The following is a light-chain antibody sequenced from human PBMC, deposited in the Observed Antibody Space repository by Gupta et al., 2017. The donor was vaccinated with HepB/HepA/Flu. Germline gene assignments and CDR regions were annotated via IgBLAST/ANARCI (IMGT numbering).Light chain of an antibody. CDR2: LAS. CDR3: VQGRQTGT. J-gene: IGKJ1*01. Sequence: DTVKTQSPLSLPVTPGETASISRRYSQSPLHSDGYNYVDWYLQKQGQSPQLLIYLASNRASGVPDRISGSGSGTDFTLEISRVEAEYVGVYYCVQGRQTGTFGPGTKVEIK. CDR1: QSPLHSDGYNY. V-gene: IGKV2-28*01.